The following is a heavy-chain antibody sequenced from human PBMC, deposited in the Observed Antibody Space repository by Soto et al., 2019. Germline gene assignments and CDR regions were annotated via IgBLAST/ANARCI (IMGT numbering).Heavy chain of an antibody. CDR3: AKGWSYYLDY. Sequence: EVQLLESGGGLVQPGGSLRLSCGASGFTFSSYAMRWVRQAPGKGLEWVSAISGSGGSIYYADSVKGRFTISRDNSKNSLYLQMNSLRAEDTAVYYCAKGWSYYLDYWGQGTLVTVSS. CDR1: GFTFSSYA. D-gene: IGHD2-15*01. CDR2: ISGSGGSI. J-gene: IGHJ4*02. V-gene: IGHV3-23*01.